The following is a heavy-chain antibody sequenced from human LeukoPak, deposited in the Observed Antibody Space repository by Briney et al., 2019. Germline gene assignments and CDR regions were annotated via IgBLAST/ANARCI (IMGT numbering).Heavy chain of an antibody. Sequence: ASVKVSCKASGYTFSNYYMHWVRQAPGQGLEWMGLINPTGTGTNYAQKFRGRVTLTRDTSTTTVYMELSSLRSEDSAVYYCAREESGGYFDYWGQGALVTVSS. CDR3: AREESGGYFDY. J-gene: IGHJ4*02. D-gene: IGHD2-8*02. V-gene: IGHV1-46*01. CDR2: INPTGTGT. CDR1: GYTFSNYY.